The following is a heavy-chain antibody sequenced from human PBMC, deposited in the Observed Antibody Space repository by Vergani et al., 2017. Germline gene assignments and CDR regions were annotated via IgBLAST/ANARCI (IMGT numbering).Heavy chain of an antibody. CDR3: VCRATSPPRCFDC. D-gene: IGHD2-2*01. J-gene: IGHJ4*02. Sequence: QVQLQQWGAGLVKPPGTLSLPCAVSGDSISINNCWTCVRQPPGKGLECIGEICHTEDTKYSPSLKSRVTVSVDESKNQFSLKLTSVTAADTAVYRCVCRATSPPRCFDCWGQGTLVIVSS. CDR1: GDSISINNC. V-gene: IGHV4-4*01. CDR2: ICHTEDT.